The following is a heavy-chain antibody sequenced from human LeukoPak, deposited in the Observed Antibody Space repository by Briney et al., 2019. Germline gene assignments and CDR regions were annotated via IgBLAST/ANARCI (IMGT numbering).Heavy chain of an antibody. Sequence: PGGSLRLSCVASGFTSGHIFTSYWMSWVRQAPGKGLEWVANVEHDGTTKFYLDSVKGRFTISRDNARGSLYLQMDSLRAEDTAVYFCAREIIGGASFLDYWGQGTLVTVSS. J-gene: IGHJ4*02. CDR2: VEHDGTTK. V-gene: IGHV3-7*01. CDR3: AREIIGGASFLDY. D-gene: IGHD3-16*01. CDR1: GFTSGHIFTSYW.